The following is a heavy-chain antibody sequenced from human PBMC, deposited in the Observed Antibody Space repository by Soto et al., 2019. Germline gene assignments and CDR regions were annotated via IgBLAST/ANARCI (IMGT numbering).Heavy chain of an antibody. J-gene: IGHJ4*02. Sequence: EVRLVESGGDLVKSGGSLRLSCVGSGFLFRNYEMNWVRQAPGKGLEWLAHISTTGGHVSESDSVKGRFTISRDNTKHTLYLQMNSLRTEDTGVYYCVRDTYFADSSGDTRCFDYWGQGTLVTVSS. CDR3: VRDTYFADSSGDTRCFDY. CDR1: GFLFRNYE. D-gene: IGHD3-22*01. CDR2: ISTTGGHV. V-gene: IGHV3-48*03.